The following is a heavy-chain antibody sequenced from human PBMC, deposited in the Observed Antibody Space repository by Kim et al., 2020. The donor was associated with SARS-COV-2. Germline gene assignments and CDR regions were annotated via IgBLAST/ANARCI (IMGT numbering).Heavy chain of an antibody. CDR3: ARGHPNAAYQYFQQ. CDR2: ISTSGNII. Sequence: GGSLRLSCAASGFILRSFSMNWVRQAPGKGLEWISYISTSGNIIYYLDSVKGRFTISRDNAKNSLYLQMNSLRDEDTAVYYCARGHPNAAYQYFQQWGQGTLVRVSS. D-gene: IGHD2-15*01. J-gene: IGHJ1*01. V-gene: IGHV3-48*02. CDR1: GFILRSFS.